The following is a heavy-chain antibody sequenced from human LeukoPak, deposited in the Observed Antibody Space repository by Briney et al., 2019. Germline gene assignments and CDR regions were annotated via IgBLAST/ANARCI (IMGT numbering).Heavy chain of an antibody. J-gene: IGHJ4*02. CDR3: ARDIAISQFDY. CDR2: ISGYTGQT. V-gene: IGHV1-18*01. D-gene: IGHD3-9*01. Sequence: ASVKVSCKASGYTFTSHGIIWVRQAPGQGLEWMGWISGYTGQTEYSEKFQGRVTMTTDTSTTTAYMELRSLTFDDTAVYYCARDIAISQFDYWGQGTLVTVSS. CDR1: GYTFTSHG.